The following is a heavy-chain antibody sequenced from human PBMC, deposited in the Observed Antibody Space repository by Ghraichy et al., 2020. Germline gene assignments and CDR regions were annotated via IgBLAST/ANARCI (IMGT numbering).Heavy chain of an antibody. CDR2: ISYDGSNK. D-gene: IGHD3-10*01. CDR1: GFTFSSYG. J-gene: IGHJ5*02. Sequence: GGSLRLSCAASGFTFSSYGMHWVRQAPGKGLEWVAFISYDGSNKYYADSVKGRFTISRDNSKNTLYLQMNSLRAEDTAVYYCAKGREVWFGELWQDWFDPWGQGTLVTVSS. CDR3: AKGREVWFGELWQDWFDP. V-gene: IGHV3-30*18.